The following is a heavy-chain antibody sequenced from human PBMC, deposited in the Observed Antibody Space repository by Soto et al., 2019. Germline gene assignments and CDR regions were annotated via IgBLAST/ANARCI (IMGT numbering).Heavy chain of an antibody. CDR3: ARGYRQSGYSRSCVFDY. Sequence: QVQLQESGPGLVKPSQTLSLICTVSGGSINSGGYYWNWIRQHPGKGLEWIGYIFYSGSTYYNPFLRRRVTISADSAENQFSLNLSSVTAADTAVYFCARGYRQSGYSRSCVFDYWGQGTLVNVSS. D-gene: IGHD6-13*01. V-gene: IGHV4-31*03. CDR1: GGSINSGGYY. J-gene: IGHJ4*02. CDR2: IFYSGST.